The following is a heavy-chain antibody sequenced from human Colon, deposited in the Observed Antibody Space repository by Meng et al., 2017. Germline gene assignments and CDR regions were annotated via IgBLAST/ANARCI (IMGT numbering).Heavy chain of an antibody. V-gene: IGHV4-30-4*01. D-gene: IGHD4-17*01. CDR3: ARGPTTYFDY. CDR2: FYYSGST. J-gene: IGHJ4*02. Sequence: VQRREAGPGLVKSSQTLSLTGTVAGGSISSGDYYWCWSRQPPGKGLEWIGYFYYSGSTYYNPSIKSRVTISVDTSKNQFSLKLSSVTAADTAVYYCARGPTTYFDYWGQGTLVTVSS. CDR1: GGSISSGDYY.